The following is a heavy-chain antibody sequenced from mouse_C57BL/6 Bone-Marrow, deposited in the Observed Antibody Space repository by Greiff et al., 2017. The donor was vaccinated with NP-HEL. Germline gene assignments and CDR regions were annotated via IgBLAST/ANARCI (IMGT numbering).Heavy chain of an antibody. V-gene: IGHV1-54*01. Sequence: QVQLQQSGAELVRPGTSVKVSCKASGYAFTNYLIEWVKQRPGQGLEWIGVINPGSGGTNYNAQFKGKARLTANKTTSTANKQLSSQTSEECAVDKRARTGELRDSYGYRGQGTLVTVSA. CDR2: INPGSGGT. CDR3: ARTGELRDSYGY. D-gene: IGHD3-2*02. J-gene: IGHJ3*02. CDR1: GYAFTNYL.